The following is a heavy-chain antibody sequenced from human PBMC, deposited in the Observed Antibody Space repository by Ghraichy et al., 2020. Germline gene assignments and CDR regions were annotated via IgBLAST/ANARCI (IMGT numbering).Heavy chain of an antibody. V-gene: IGHV4-30-4*07. CDR1: GGSISSIGYS. Sequence: SQTLSLTCAVPGGSISSIGYSWSWTRQPPGKGLEWIAYYSGSTYYNPPLQSRVTISVARSKNRFSLVLSSVTAADTAVYFCARVSLDAYFDAGPFDYWGQGILVTVSS. J-gene: IGHJ4*02. CDR3: ARVSLDAYFDAGPFDY. D-gene: IGHD3-9*01. CDR2: YYSGST.